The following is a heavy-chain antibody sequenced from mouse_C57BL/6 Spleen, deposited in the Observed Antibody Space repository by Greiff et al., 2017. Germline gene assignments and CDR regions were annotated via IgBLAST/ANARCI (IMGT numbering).Heavy chain of an antibody. CDR1: GYTFTEYT. J-gene: IGHJ4*01. Sequence: VQLQQSGAELVKPGASVKLSCKASGYTFTEYTIHWVKQRSGQGLEWIGWVYPGSGSIKYNEKFKDKATLTADNSSSTVYLELSRLTSEDSAVYFCARHETPYYYGSSYPFAMDYWGQGTSVTVSS. D-gene: IGHD1-1*01. CDR2: VYPGSGSI. CDR3: ARHETPYYYGSSYPFAMDY. V-gene: IGHV1-62-2*01.